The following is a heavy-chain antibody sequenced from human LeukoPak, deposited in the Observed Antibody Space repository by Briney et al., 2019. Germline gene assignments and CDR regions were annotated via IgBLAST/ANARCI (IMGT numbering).Heavy chain of an antibody. J-gene: IGHJ4*02. CDR3: AREAGYYDYDWGSSPLDY. D-gene: IGHD3-16*01. Sequence: PGGSLRLSCAASGFTFSSYWMSWVRQAPGKGLEWVANIKQDGSEKYYVDSVKGRFTISRDNAKNSLYLQMNSLRAEDTAVYYCAREAGYYDYDWGSSPLDYWGQGTLVTVSS. CDR1: GFTFSSYW. V-gene: IGHV3-7*01. CDR2: IKQDGSEK.